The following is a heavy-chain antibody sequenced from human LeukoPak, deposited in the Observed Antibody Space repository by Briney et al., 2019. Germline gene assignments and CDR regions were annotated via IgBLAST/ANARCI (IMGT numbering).Heavy chain of an antibody. CDR2: ISGSGGST. J-gene: IGHJ4*02. V-gene: IGHV3-23*01. D-gene: IGHD6-19*01. Sequence: GGSLRLSCAASGFTFSNYAMGWVRQAPGKGLEWVSAISGSGGSTYYADSVKGRFTISRDNSKDTLCLQMNSLRAEDTAVYYCAKGPSSGWYYFDYWGQGTPVTVSS. CDR1: GFTFSNYA. CDR3: AKGPSSGWYYFDY.